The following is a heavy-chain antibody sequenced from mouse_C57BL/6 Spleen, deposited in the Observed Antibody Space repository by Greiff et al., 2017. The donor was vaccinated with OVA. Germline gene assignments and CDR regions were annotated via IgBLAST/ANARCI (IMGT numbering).Heavy chain of an antibody. Sequence: EVKLVESGGGLVKPGGSLKLSCAASGFTFSSYAMSWVRQTPEKRLEWVATISDGGSYTYYPDNVKGRFTISRDNAKNNLYLQMSHLKSEDTAMYYCAREDYYGSGYYFDYWGQGTTLTVSS. CDR1: GFTFSSYA. V-gene: IGHV5-4*01. CDR3: AREDYYGSGYYFDY. J-gene: IGHJ2*01. D-gene: IGHD1-1*01. CDR2: ISDGGSYT.